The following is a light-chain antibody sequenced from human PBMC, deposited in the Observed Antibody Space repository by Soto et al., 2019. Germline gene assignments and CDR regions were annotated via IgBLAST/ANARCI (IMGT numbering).Light chain of an antibody. CDR2: EAT. V-gene: IGLV2-23*02. CDR3: SLYASNNTFM. J-gene: IGLJ3*02. CDR1: SSDIGRYNL. Sequence: QSVLTQPASVSGSPGQSITISCTGTSSDIGRYNLVSWYQQHPGKPPKLMIYEATKRPSGVSNRFSGSKSGNTASLTISGLQAEDEADYYCSLYASNNTFMFGGGTQLTVL.